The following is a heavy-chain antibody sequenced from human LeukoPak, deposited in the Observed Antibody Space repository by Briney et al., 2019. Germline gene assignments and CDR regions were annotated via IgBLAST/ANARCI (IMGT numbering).Heavy chain of an antibody. V-gene: IGHV3-30-3*01. J-gene: IGHJ4*02. CDR2: ISYDGSNK. D-gene: IGHD5-12*01. CDR1: GFTFSSYA. CDR3: ARDRRDGYNSVDY. Sequence: GGSLRLSCAASGFTFSSYAMHWVRQAPGKGLEWVAVISYDGSNKYYADSLKGRFTISRDNSTNTVYLQMNSLRAEDKAVYYCARDRRDGYNSVDYWGQGTLVTVSS.